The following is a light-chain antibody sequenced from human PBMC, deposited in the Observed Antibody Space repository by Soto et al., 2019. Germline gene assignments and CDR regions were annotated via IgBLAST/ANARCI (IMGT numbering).Light chain of an antibody. J-gene: IGLJ3*02. CDR1: SSDVGGFNS. V-gene: IGLV2-14*01. CDR3: YSFTSSNTWV. CDR2: EVS. Sequence: QSALTQPASVSGSRGQSITISCTGTSSDVGGFNSVSWFQQHPGKAPKLIIYEVSTRPSGVSNRFSGSKSGNTASLTISGLQAEDEADYSCYSFTSSNTWVFGGGTKLTVL.